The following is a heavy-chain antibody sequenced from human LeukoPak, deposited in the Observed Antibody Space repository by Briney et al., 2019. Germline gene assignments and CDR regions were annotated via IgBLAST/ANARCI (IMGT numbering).Heavy chain of an antibody. CDR3: ARDRADSTNYTAYYFDY. D-gene: IGHD2-8*01. V-gene: IGHV4-38-2*02. J-gene: IGHJ4*02. CDR1: GYTFTSNYN. CDR2: IHHGVST. Sequence: SETLSLSCAVSGYTFTSNYNYGWLRQPRGGRVEWIGIIHHGVSTFYNPSLKGRVTISVDTSNNHFSLRLTSLTAADTAVYYCARDRADSTNYTAYYFDYWGQGALVAVSS.